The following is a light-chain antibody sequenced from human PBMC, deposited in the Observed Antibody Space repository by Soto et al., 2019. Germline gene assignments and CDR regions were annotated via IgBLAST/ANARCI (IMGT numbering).Light chain of an antibody. CDR2: EVS. V-gene: IGLV2-14*01. Sequence: SVLTHPASVSGSPGQSITISCTGTSSDVGGYNYVSWYQQHPGKAPKLMIYEVSNRPSGVSNRFSGSKSGNTASLTISGLQAEDEADYYCSSYTSSSTSYVFGTGTKSPS. CDR3: SSYTSSSTSYV. CDR1: SSDVGGYNY. J-gene: IGLJ1*01.